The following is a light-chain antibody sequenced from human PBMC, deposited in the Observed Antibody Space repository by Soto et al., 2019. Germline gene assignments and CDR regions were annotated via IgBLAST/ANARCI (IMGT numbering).Light chain of an antibody. J-gene: IGKJ1*01. CDR1: QSVSSNY. CDR3: QQYGTSPWT. V-gene: IGKV3-20*01. CDR2: TAS. Sequence: EIVLTQSPATLSLSPGERATLSCRASQSVSSNYLAWYQQKPGQAPRLLIYTASGRATGMPDRFRGSGSGTGFTLTISRVEPEDVAVDYCQQYGTSPWTFGQGTKVEIK.